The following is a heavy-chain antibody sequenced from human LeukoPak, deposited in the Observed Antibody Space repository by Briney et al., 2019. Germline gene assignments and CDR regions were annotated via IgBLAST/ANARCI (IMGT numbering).Heavy chain of an antibody. Sequence: ASVKVSCKASGYTFTSYYMHWVRQAPGQGLEWMGWINPNSGGTNYAQKFQGRVTMTRDTSISTAYMELSRLRSDDTAVYYCARDSKLLYCSGGSCPNWFDPWGQGTLVTVSS. D-gene: IGHD2-15*01. CDR3: ARDSKLLYCSGGSCPNWFDP. V-gene: IGHV1-2*02. J-gene: IGHJ5*02. CDR1: GYTFTSYY. CDR2: INPNSGGT.